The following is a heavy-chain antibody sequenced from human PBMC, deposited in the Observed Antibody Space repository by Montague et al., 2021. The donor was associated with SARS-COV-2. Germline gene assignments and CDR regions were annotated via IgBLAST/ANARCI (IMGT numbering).Heavy chain of an antibody. J-gene: IGHJ4*01. CDR2: PLLETKRYY. V-gene: IGHV6-1*01. D-gene: IGHD6-13*01. CDR1: GDSVVEHRRR. Sequence: CAISGDSVVEHRRRSEEHTSELQSHLDLLCRPLLETKRYYDYAVXVKSRMTISPDTSKNQFSLQLSSVTPEYRAVYYCARDPRYSLSWSFDYWGQGTMVTVSS. CDR3: ARDPRYSLSWSFDY.